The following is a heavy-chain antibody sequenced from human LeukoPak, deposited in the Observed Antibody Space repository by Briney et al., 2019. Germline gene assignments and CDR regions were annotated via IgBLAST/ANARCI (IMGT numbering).Heavy chain of an antibody. V-gene: IGHV4-59*01. CDR3: ARESRYSSGWYYYYYYMDV. J-gene: IGHJ6*03. D-gene: IGHD6-19*01. CDR1: GGSISSYY. CDR2: IYYSGST. Sequence: SETLSLTCTVSGGSISSYYGSWIRQPPGKGLEWIGYIYYSGSTNYNPPLKSRVTISVDTSKNQFSLKLSSVTAADTAVYYCARESRYSSGWYYYYYYMDVWGEGTTVTVSS.